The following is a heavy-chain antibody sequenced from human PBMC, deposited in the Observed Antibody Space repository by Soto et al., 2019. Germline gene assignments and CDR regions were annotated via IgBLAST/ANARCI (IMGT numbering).Heavy chain of an antibody. CDR1: GYTFTSYG. J-gene: IGHJ4*02. D-gene: IGHD5-18*01. V-gene: IGHV1-18*01. Sequence: QVQLVQSGAEVKKPGASVKVSCKASGYTFTSYGISWVRQAPGQGLEWMGWISAYNGNTNYAQKLQGRVTMSTDTSTSTAYMELRSLRSGDTAVYYCASSLLVGYGLEGESDWGQGTLVTVSS. CDR3: ASSLLVGYGLEGESD. CDR2: ISAYNGNT.